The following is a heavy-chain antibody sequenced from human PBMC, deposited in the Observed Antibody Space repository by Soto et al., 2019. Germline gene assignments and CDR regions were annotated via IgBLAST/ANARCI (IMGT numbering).Heavy chain of an antibody. CDR1: GFTFSSYG. V-gene: IGHV3-33*01. Sequence: QVQLVESGGGVVQPGRSLRLSCAASGFTFSSYGMHWVRQAPGKGLEWVAVIWYDGSNEDYADSVKGRFTISRDNSKNALYLQMNSLRADDTAVYYCGRDRRLVRDGGSHMDVWGRGTTVIVSS. J-gene: IGHJ6*03. CDR3: GRDRRLVRDGGSHMDV. D-gene: IGHD6-19*01. CDR2: IWYDGSNE.